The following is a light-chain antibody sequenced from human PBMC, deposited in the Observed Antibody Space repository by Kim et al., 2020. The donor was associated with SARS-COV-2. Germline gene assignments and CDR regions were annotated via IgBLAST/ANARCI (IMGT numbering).Light chain of an antibody. CDR3: QSWASGTVV. Sequence: SVSQVQTATITCFEDKLLGKFPPSYQQRPDQSPLLLIYRDDKRASNIPVRFSGSNSGNTATLTISGTQTLDEADYCCQSWASGTVVFGGGTQLTVL. CDR1: KLLGKF. V-gene: IGLV3-1*01. CDR2: RDD. J-gene: IGLJ2*01.